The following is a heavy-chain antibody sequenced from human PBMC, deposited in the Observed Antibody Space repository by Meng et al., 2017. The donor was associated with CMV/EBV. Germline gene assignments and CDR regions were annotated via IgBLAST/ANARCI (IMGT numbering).Heavy chain of an antibody. D-gene: IGHD2-2*02. V-gene: IGHV1-2*02. CDR1: GYTFTGYY. J-gene: IGHJ6*02. CDR2: INPNSGGT. Sequence: SVKVSCKASGYTFTGYYMHWVRQAPGQGLEWMGWINPNSGGTNYAQKFQGRVTMTRDTSISTAYMELSRLRSDDTAVYYCARVDIVVVPAAIGVYGMDVWGQGTTVTVSS. CDR3: ARVDIVVVPAAIGVYGMDV.